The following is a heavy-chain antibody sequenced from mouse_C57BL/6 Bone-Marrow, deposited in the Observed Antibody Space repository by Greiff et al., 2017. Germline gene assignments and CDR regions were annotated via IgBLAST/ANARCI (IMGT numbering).Heavy chain of an antibody. V-gene: IGHV1-64*01. D-gene: IGHD1-1*01. J-gene: IGHJ2*01. CDR3: ARGGYITTVVATDD. Sequence: QVQLQQPGPELVKPGASVKLSCKASGYTFTSYWMHWVKQRPGQGLEWIGMIHPNSGSTNYNEKFKSKATLTVDKSSSTAYMQLSSLTSEDSAVYYCARGGYITTVVATDDWGQGTTLTVSS. CDR1: GYTFTSYW. CDR2: IHPNSGST.